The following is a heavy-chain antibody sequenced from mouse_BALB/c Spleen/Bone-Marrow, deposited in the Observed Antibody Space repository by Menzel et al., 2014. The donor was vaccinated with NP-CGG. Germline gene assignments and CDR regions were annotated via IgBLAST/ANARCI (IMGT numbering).Heavy chain of an antibody. CDR2: IRTLAYSI. J-gene: IGHJ3*01. Sequence: EVKLMESGGGLVQPGGSRKLSCAASGLTFCDYGMAWVRQAPGKGPEWVAFIRTLAYSIYYADTVTGRFTISRENAKNTRYLEMSSLRSEDTAMYYCAREHDDEEFAYWGQGTLVTVSA. CDR1: GLTFCDYG. CDR3: AREHDDEEFAY. V-gene: IGHV5-15*02. D-gene: IGHD2-4*01.